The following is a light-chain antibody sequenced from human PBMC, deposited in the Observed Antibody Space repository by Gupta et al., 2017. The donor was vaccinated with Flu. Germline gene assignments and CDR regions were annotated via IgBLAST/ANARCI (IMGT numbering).Light chain of an antibody. J-gene: IGKJ4*01. CDR3: QRFYAYTFT. V-gene: IGKV1-9*01. Sequence: PKLLIYAVSTLQTAVPSRFSGSGSGTELTLTISSLKPEDFGISYCQRFYAYTFTFGGGTKVEIK. CDR2: AVS.